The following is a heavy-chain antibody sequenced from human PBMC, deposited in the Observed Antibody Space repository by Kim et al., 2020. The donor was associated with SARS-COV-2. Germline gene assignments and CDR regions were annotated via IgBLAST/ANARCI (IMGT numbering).Heavy chain of an antibody. CDR2: IWYDGSNK. CDR3: ARDQYYYDSSGYSL. J-gene: IGHJ4*02. D-gene: IGHD3-22*01. Sequence: GGSLRLSCAASGFTFSSYGMHWVRQAPGKGLEWVAVIWYDGSNKYYADSVKGRFTISRDNSKNTLYLQMNSLRAEDTAVYYCARDQYYYDSSGYSLWGQGTLVTVSS. CDR1: GFTFSSYG. V-gene: IGHV3-33*01.